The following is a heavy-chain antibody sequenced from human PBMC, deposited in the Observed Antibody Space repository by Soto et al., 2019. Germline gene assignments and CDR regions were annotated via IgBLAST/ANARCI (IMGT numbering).Heavy chain of an antibody. J-gene: IGHJ5*02. CDR2: IYYTGST. Sequence: SETLSLTCTISGDSIGTHYWSWIRQPPGKGLEWIGYIYYTGSTKFNPSLQSRVTMSVDTSKNQFSLRLSSVTAVDTAVYYCARSSYYYDSSGYFFSWFDPWGQGTLVTVSS. CDR1: GDSIGTHY. D-gene: IGHD3-22*01. V-gene: IGHV4-59*08. CDR3: ARSSYYYDSSGYFFSWFDP.